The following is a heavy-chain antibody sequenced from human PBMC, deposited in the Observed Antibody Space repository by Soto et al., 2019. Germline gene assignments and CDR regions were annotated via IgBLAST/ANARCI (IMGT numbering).Heavy chain of an antibody. CDR2: MSYDGDRQ. J-gene: IGHJ4*02. Sequence: QVQLVESGGGVVQPGRSLRLSCVGSGFTFSNSPIHWVRQAPGKGLEWVSVMSYDGDRQYYADSVKGRFTISRDSSKNTLYLHMNNVRVEDTAMYYCAREEYSTHYCDFWGQGTLVTVSS. V-gene: IGHV3-30-3*01. CDR1: GFTFSNSP. D-gene: IGHD5-18*01. CDR3: AREEYSTHYCDF.